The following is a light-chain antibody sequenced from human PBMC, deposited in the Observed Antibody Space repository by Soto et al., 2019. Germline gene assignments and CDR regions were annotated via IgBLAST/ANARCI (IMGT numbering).Light chain of an antibody. V-gene: IGKV1-39*01. CDR1: QDIATY. Sequence: DIQMTQSPSSLSASVGNRFTITCQASQDIATYLNWYQQKPGKAPNLLIYDASNLETGVPSRFSGGGSGTEFTLTIDSLQPEDFATYYCQQSYTTPRITFGQGTRLEI. CDR2: DAS. J-gene: IGKJ5*01. CDR3: QQSYTTPRIT.